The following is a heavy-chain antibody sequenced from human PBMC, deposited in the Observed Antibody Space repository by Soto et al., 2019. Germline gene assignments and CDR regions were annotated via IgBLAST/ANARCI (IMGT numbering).Heavy chain of an antibody. V-gene: IGHV4-31*03. CDR2: IYYSGST. D-gene: IGHD5-18*01. J-gene: IGHJ4*02. CDR1: GGSISSGGYY. CDR3: ARGYVDTAIVGPYFDY. Sequence: QVQLQESGPGLVKPSQTLSLTCTVSGGSISSGGYYWSWIRQHPGKGLEWIGYIYYSGSTYYNPSLKSRVTIPVDTSKNQFSVKMRYVTVADMAVYYCARGYVDTAIVGPYFDYWGQGTLVTVSS.